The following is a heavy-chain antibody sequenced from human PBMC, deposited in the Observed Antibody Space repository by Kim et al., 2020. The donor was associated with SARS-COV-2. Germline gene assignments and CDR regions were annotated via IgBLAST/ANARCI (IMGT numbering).Heavy chain of an antibody. Sequence: GGSLRLSCAASGFSFSKCDMNWVRQAPGKGLEWVAVISSGGYNSNYADSVKGRITISRDNSENTLYLQMNSLGVEDTAVYYCARVRRQGAMRDGMDVWG. CDR1: GFSFSKCD. J-gene: IGHJ6*02. D-gene: IGHD1-26*01. CDR2: ISSGGYNS. V-gene: IGHV3-23*01. CDR3: ARVRRQGAMRDGMDV.